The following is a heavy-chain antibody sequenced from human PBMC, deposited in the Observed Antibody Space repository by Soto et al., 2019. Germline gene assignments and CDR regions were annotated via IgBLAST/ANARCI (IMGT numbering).Heavy chain of an antibody. CDR3: ARLGYDSSASYDDIDY. CDR2: IHYSGNT. CDR1: GGSISRSDYY. Sequence: NPSETLSLTCAVSGGSISRSDYYWGWIRQPPGKGLEWIGSIHYSGNTHYNPSLESRVTISVDTSKNQVSLNLISVTATDTAVYFCARLGYDSSASYDDIDYWGQGTLVTVSS. D-gene: IGHD3-22*01. J-gene: IGHJ4*02. V-gene: IGHV4-39*01.